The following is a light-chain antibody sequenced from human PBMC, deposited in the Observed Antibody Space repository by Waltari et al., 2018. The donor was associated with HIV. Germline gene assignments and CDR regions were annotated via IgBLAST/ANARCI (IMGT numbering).Light chain of an antibody. V-gene: IGKV4-1*01. J-gene: IGKJ2*01. CDR2: WSS. CDR1: QSLFYTSHNKNF. Sequence: DVVMTQSPDSLAVSLGERATLNCKSNQSLFYTSHNKNFLAWYQQKAGQRPRLLIYWSSTRASGVPDRFSGSGSETDFTLTITSLQAEDVAIYFCQQYFSVPYTFGQGTKLEIK. CDR3: QQYFSVPYT.